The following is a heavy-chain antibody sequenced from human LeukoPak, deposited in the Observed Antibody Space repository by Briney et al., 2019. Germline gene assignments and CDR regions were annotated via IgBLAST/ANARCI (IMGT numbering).Heavy chain of an antibody. J-gene: IGHJ3*02. V-gene: IGHV4-59*01. Sequence: SETLSLTCTVSGGSSSSYYWSWILQPPGKGLEWIGYIYYSGSTNYNPSLKSRVTLSVDTSKNQVSLKVTSVTAADTAVYYCARMGGITMIRGVLSAFDIWGQGTLVTVSS. CDR1: GGSSSSYY. D-gene: IGHD3-10*01. CDR2: IYYSGST. CDR3: ARMGGITMIRGVLSAFDI.